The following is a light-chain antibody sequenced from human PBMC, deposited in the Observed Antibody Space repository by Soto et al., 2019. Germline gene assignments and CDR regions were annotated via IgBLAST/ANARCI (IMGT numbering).Light chain of an antibody. CDR1: SSDVGGYNY. CDR2: DVT. CDR3: CSYAGSSTFVV. Sequence: QSALTQPRSVSESPGQSVTISCTGTSSDVGGYNYVSWYQQHPGKAPKLMIYDVTKRPSGVPDRFSGSKSGNTASLTISGLQAEDEADYFCCSYAGSSTFVVFGGGTKLTVL. J-gene: IGLJ2*01. V-gene: IGLV2-11*01.